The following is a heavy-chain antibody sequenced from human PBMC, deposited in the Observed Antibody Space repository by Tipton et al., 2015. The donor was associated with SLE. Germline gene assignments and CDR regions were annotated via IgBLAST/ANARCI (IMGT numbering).Heavy chain of an antibody. CDR1: GGSISSYY. CDR2: IYYSGST. D-gene: IGHD2-15*01. J-gene: IGHJ3*02. V-gene: IGHV4-59*12. Sequence: TLSLTCTVSGGSISSYYWSWIRQPPGKGLEWIGYIYYSGSTNYNPSLKSRVTIPVDTSKNQFSLKLSSVTAADTAVYYCARASGPPQRNIVVVVAATRARDAFDIWGQGTMVTVSS. CDR3: ARASGPPQRNIVVVVAATRARDAFDI.